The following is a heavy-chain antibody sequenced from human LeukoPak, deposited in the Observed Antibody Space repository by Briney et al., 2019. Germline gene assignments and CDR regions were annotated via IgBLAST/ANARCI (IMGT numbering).Heavy chain of an antibody. J-gene: IGHJ4*02. Sequence: SETLSLTCTVSGGSISSYYWSWIRQPPGKGLEWIGYIYYSGSTNYNPSLKNRVTISVDTSKNQFSLKLSSVTAADTAVYYCARGLYSSSWYYFDYWGQGTLVTVSS. D-gene: IGHD6-13*01. V-gene: IGHV4-59*01. CDR2: IYYSGST. CDR3: ARGLYSSSWYYFDY. CDR1: GGSISSYY.